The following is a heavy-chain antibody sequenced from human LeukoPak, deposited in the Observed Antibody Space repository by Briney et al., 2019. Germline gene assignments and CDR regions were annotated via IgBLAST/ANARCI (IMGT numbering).Heavy chain of an antibody. CDR3: ARDRLIEWVFVYFDY. Sequence: PGGSLRLSCAASGFTFSDYYMNWLRQAPGKGLVWVAFITYDGSNKIYADSVRGRFTISRDNSKNTLYLQMNSLRAEDTAVYYCARDRLIEWVFVYFDYWGQGTLVTVSS. CDR2: ITYDGSNK. CDR1: GFTFSDYY. J-gene: IGHJ4*02. V-gene: IGHV3-30-3*01. D-gene: IGHD3-3*01.